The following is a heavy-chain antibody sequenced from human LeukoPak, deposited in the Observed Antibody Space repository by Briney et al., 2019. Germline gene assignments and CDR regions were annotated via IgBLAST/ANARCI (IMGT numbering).Heavy chain of an antibody. CDR3: ARDPVLLWFGELPGNWFDP. D-gene: IGHD3-10*01. J-gene: IGHJ5*02. CDR2: INPNSGGT. V-gene: IGHV1-2*02. Sequence: GASVKVSCKASGCTFTGYYTHWVRQAPGQGLEWMGWINPNSGGTNYAQKFQGRVTMTRDTSISTAYMELSRLRSDDTAVYYCARDPVLLWFGELPGNWFDPWGQGTLVTVSS. CDR1: GCTFTGYY.